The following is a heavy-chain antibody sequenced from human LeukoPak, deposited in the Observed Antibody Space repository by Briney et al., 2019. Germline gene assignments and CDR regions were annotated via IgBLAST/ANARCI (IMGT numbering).Heavy chain of an antibody. V-gene: IGHV1-2*02. J-gene: IGHJ6*03. CDR3: ARDSGYSSSWPKYYYYYMDV. CDR2: INPNSGGT. Sequence: ASVKVSCKASGYTFTDYYMHWVRQAPGQGLEWMGWINPNSGGTNYAQKFQGRVTMTSDTSISTAYMELSRLRSDDTAVYYCARDSGYSSSWPKYYYYYMDVWGKGTTVTVSS. D-gene: IGHD6-13*01. CDR1: GYTFTDYY.